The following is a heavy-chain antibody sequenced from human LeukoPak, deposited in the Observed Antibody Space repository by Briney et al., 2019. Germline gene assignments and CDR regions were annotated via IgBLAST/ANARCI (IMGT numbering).Heavy chain of an antibody. CDR3: ARGERRSSTEALGY. J-gene: IGHJ4*02. D-gene: IGHD6-13*01. V-gene: IGHV1-8*01. CDR2: MNPNSGNT. Sequence: ASVKVSCKASGYTFTSYDINWVRQATGQRLEWMGWMNPNSGNTGYAQKFQGRVTMTRNTSISTAYMELSSLRSEDTAVYYCARGERRSSTEALGYWGQGTLVTVSS. CDR1: GYTFTSYD.